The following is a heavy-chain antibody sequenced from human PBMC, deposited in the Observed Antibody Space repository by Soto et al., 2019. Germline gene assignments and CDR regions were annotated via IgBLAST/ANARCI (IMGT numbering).Heavy chain of an antibody. CDR1: GYTFTSYG. D-gene: IGHD6-13*01. CDR3: ARGYGIAAAGYYDY. CDR2: ISANSGDT. V-gene: IGHV1-18*01. Sequence: ASVKVSCKASGYTFTSYGISWVRQAPGQGLEWMGWISANSGDTNYAQKLQGRVTMTRDTSTSTAYTELSRLRSDDTAVYYCARGYGIAAAGYYDYWGQGTLVTVSS. J-gene: IGHJ4*02.